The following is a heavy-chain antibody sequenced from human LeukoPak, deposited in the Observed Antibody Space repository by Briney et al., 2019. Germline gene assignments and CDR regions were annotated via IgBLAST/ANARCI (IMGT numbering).Heavy chain of an antibody. CDR1: GYTFTSYG. CDR2: INAYNGNT. D-gene: IGHD2-2*01. Sequence: ASVKVSCKASGYTFTSYGISWVRQAPGQGLEWMGWINAYNGNTNYAQKLQGRVTMTTDTSTSTAYMELRSLRSDDTAVYYCAGDSVVVVPAATMSNYYGMDVWGQGTTVTVSS. V-gene: IGHV1-18*01. J-gene: IGHJ6*02. CDR3: AGDSVVVVPAATMSNYYGMDV.